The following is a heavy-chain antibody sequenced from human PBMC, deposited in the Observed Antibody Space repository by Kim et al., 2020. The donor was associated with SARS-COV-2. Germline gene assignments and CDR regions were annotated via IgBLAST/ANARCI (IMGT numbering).Heavy chain of an antibody. Sequence: SETLSLTCAVYGGSFSGYYWSWIRQPPGKGLEWIGEINHSGSTNYNPSLKSRVTISVDTSKNQFSLKLSSVTAADTAVYYCARGPLRYFDWLGDYYGMDVWGQGTTVTVSS. CDR3: ARGPLRYFDWLGDYYGMDV. V-gene: IGHV4-34*01. D-gene: IGHD3-9*01. CDR1: GGSFSGYY. J-gene: IGHJ6*02. CDR2: INHSGST.